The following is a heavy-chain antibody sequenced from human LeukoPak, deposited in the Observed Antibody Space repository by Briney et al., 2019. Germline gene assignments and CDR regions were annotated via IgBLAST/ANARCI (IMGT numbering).Heavy chain of an antibody. CDR2: IVVGSGNR. D-gene: IGHD3-22*01. V-gene: IGHV1-58*01. CDR1: GVTFINSA. Sequence: SVTVSFMSSGVTFINSAVQGVRQARGQRLEGIGWIVVGSGNRNYAQKFQERVTSTRDMSTSTAYMELSSLRSEDTAVYYCAADSYYDSSGYSFLWYFDLWGRGTLITVSS. CDR3: AADSYYDSSGYSFLWYFDL. J-gene: IGHJ2*01.